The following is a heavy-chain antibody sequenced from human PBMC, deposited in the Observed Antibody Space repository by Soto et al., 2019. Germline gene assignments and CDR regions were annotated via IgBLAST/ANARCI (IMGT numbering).Heavy chain of an antibody. V-gene: IGHV3-23*01. J-gene: IGHJ4*02. D-gene: IGHD2-15*01. Sequence: GGSLRRSCCVSGLSLNNYAIAWGRHAPGKGLEFVSTIDVLDGAWYSDSVRGRLAISRDVSRNTVYLQMSSLRAEDTAIYFCSDWRAGGPVNLDHWGPGTRVTVSS. CDR3: SDWRAGGPVNLDH. CDR2: IDVLDGA. CDR1: GLSLNNYA.